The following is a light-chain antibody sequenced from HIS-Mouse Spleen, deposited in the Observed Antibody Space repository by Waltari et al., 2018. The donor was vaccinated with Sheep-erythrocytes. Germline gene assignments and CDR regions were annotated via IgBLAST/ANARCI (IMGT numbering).Light chain of an antibody. CDR1: SSDVGGYNY. Sequence: QSALTQPPSASGSPGQSVPISCPGTSSDVGGYNYVSWYQQHPGKAPKLMIYEVSKRPSGVPDRFSGSKSGNTASLTVSGLQAEDEADYYCSSYAGSNNWVFGGGTK. CDR3: SSYAGSNNWV. J-gene: IGLJ3*02. V-gene: IGLV2-8*01. CDR2: EVS.